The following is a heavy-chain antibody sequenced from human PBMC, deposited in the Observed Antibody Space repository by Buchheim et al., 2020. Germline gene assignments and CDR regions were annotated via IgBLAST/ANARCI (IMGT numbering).Heavy chain of an antibody. CDR1: GVSITSDLSS. CDR2: ISWTGTT. V-gene: IGHV4-30-2*01. Sequence: QLQLQESGSGLVKPSQTLSLTCAVSGVSITSDLSSWSWIRQPPGMGLEWIGHISWTGTTYFKSSLKSRVAISIDRYQTQVSLKLTSVTAADTAVYYCARGGVPPAWDNWFDSWGQGTL. J-gene: IGHJ5*01. D-gene: IGHD3-10*01. CDR3: ARGGVPPAWDNWFDS.